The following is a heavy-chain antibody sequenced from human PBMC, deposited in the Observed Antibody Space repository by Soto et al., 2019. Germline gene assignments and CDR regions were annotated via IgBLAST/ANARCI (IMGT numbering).Heavy chain of an antibody. Sequence: ETLSLTCTVSGGSVSSGSYYWSWIRQPPGKGLEWIGYIYYSGSTNYNPSLKSRVTISVDTSKNQFSLKLSSVTAADTAVYYCARDNYDSSGYYDYWGQGTLVTVSS. CDR1: GGSVSSGSYY. J-gene: IGHJ4*02. CDR3: ARDNYDSSGYYDY. CDR2: IYYSGST. V-gene: IGHV4-61*01. D-gene: IGHD3-22*01.